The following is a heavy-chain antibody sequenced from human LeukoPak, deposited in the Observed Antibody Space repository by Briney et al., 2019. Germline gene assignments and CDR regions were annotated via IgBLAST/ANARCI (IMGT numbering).Heavy chain of an antibody. J-gene: IGHJ4*02. Sequence: SETLSLTCAVYGGSFSGYYWSWIRQPPGKGLEWIGEINHSGSTNYNPSLKSRVTISVDTSKNQSSLKLSSVTAADTAVYHCASGHCSSTSCQAHFDYWGQGTLVTVSS. V-gene: IGHV4-34*01. CDR3: ASGHCSSTSCQAHFDY. CDR2: INHSGST. CDR1: GGSFSGYY. D-gene: IGHD2-2*01.